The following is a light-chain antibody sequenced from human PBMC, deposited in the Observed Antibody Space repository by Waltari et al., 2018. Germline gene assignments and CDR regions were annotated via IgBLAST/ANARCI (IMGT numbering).Light chain of an antibody. J-gene: IGKJ1*01. CDR1: QGISNY. Sequence: IQLTQSPSSLSASVGDRVPITCRASQGISNYLASYQQKPGKAPKLLIYAASTLQSGVPSRVSGSGSGTDFTLTISSLQPEDFATYYCQQLNSYQWTFGQGTKVEIK. CDR2: AAS. CDR3: QQLNSYQWT. V-gene: IGKV1-9*01.